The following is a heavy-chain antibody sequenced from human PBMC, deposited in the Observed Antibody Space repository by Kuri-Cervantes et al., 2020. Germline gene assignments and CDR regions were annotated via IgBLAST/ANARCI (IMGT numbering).Heavy chain of an antibody. CDR1: GYTFTSYG. Sequence: ASVKVSCKASGYTFTSYGISWVRQAPGQGLEWMGWISAYNGNTNYAQKLQGRVTMTTDTSTSTAYMELRSLRSDDTAVYYCAGDWSAAAEGPHWFDPWGQGTLVTVSS. CDR3: AGDWSAAAEGPHWFDP. CDR2: ISAYNGNT. V-gene: IGHV1-18*01. J-gene: IGHJ5*02. D-gene: IGHD6-13*01.